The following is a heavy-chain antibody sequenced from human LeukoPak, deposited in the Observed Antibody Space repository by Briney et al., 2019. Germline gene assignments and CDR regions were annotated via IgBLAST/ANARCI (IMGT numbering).Heavy chain of an antibody. Sequence: SETLSLTCTVSGGSISSYYWSWIRQPPGKGLEWLGYIYYSGSTNYNPSLKSRVTISVDTSKNQFSLKLSSVTAADTAVYYCARIEDYGGNSVNYWGQGTLVTVSS. D-gene: IGHD4-23*01. CDR3: ARIEDYGGNSVNY. J-gene: IGHJ4*02. V-gene: IGHV4-59*01. CDR2: IYYSGST. CDR1: GGSISSYY.